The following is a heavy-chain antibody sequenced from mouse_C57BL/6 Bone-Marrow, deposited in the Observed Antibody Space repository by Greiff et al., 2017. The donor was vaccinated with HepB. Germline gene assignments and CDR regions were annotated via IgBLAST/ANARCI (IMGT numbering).Heavy chain of an antibody. CDR3: ARSTGPFAY. D-gene: IGHD2-1*01. V-gene: IGHV1-82*01. CDR2: IYPGDGDT. Sequence: QVQLQQSGPELVKPGASVKISCKASGYAFSSSWMNWVKQRPGKGLEWIGRIYPGDGDTNYNGKFKGKATLTAATSSSTAYMQLSSLTSEDSAVYFCARSTGPFAYWGQGTLVTVSA. CDR1: GYAFSSSW. J-gene: IGHJ3*01.